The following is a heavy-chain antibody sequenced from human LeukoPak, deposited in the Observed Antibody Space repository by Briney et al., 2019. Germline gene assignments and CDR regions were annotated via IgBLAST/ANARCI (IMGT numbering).Heavy chain of an antibody. CDR1: GYTFTGYY. Sequence: ASVKVSCKASGYTFTGYYMHWVRQAPGQGLEWMGWINPNSGGTNYAQKFQGRVTMTRDMSTSTVYMELSSLRSEDTAVYYCAREGKGAAAGSRDYYYYYYMDVWGKGTTVTVSS. D-gene: IGHD6-13*01. J-gene: IGHJ6*03. CDR2: INPNSGGT. CDR3: AREGKGAAAGSRDYYYYYYMDV. V-gene: IGHV1-2*02.